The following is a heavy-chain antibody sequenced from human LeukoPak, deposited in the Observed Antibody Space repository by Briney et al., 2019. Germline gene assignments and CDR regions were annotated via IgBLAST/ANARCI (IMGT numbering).Heavy chain of an antibody. J-gene: IGHJ6*02. Sequence: GGSLRLSCEASGFTFSNYEMNWVRQAPGKGLEWVSHISSSGSNIYYADSAKGRFTISRDNAKNSLYLKMNSLRAEDTALYYCAREGGTGSRRNYYYYYGMDVWGQGTTVTVSS. V-gene: IGHV3-48*03. D-gene: IGHD1-26*01. CDR2: ISSSGSNI. CDR3: AREGGTGSRRNYYYYYGMDV. CDR1: GFTFSNYE.